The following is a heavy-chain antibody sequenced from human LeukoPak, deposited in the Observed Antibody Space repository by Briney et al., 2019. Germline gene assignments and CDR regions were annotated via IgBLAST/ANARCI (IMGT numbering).Heavy chain of an antibody. CDR3: AREYYYDSSGSFDY. CDR1: GYTFTGYY. J-gene: IGHJ4*02. CDR2: INPNSGGT. Sequence: ASVKVSCKASGYTFTGYYMHWVRQAPGQGLEWMGWINPNSGGTNYAQKFQGRVTMTRDTSISTAYMELSRLRSDDTAVYYCAREYYYDSSGSFDYSGQGTLVTVSS. D-gene: IGHD3-22*01. V-gene: IGHV1-2*02.